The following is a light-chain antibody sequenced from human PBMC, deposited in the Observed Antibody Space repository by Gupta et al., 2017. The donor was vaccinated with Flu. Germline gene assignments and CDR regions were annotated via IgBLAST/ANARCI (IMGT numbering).Light chain of an antibody. J-gene: IGLJ2*01. CDR2: DVT. CDR3: SSYTSSTTLV. Sequence: SIAISCTGTSSDIVSYNYVSWYQQHPGKAPRLLIYDVTNRPSGVSSRFSGSKSGDTASLTISGLQAEDEADYYCSSYTSSTTLVFGGGTKLTVL. CDR1: SSDIVSYNY. V-gene: IGLV2-14*01.